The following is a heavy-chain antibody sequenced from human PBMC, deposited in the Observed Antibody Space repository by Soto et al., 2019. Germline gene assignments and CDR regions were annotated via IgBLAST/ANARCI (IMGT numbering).Heavy chain of an antibody. V-gene: IGHV2-70*13. CDR1: GFSLNSNGMC. Sequence: SGPTLVNPTQTLTLTCTFSGFSLNSNGMCVNWIRQPPGKALDWLALIDWDDDKYYSTSLKTRLTICRDTSKNQVVLTMTNMDPVDTATYYCARTSALPLGYPHGMDVWGQGTTVTVSS. D-gene: IGHD7-27*01. J-gene: IGHJ6*02. CDR2: IDWDDDK. CDR3: ARTSALPLGYPHGMDV.